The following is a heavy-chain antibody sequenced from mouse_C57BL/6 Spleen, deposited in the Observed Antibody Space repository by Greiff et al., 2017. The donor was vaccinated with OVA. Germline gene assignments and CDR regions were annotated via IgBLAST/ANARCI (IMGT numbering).Heavy chain of an antibody. V-gene: IGHV1-64*01. J-gene: IGHJ3*01. CDR2: IHPNSGST. CDR3: ARSYDYDEAWFAY. D-gene: IGHD2-4*01. CDR1: GYTFTSYW. Sequence: VQLQQPGAELVKPGASVKLSCKASGYTFTSYWMHWVKQRPGQGLEWIGMIHPNSGSTNYNEKFKSKATLTVDKSSSTAYMQLSSLTSEDSAVYYCARSYDYDEAWFAYWGQGTLVTVSA.